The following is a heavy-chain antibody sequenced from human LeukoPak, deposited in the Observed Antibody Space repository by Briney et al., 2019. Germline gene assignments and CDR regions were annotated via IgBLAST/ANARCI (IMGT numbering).Heavy chain of an antibody. CDR3: ASGRIAAAGTQGINFDY. V-gene: IGHV3-11*01. CDR1: GFTFSDYF. Sequence: GGSLRLSCAASGFTFSDYFMSWIRQAPGKGLEWVSYISSSGSTIYYADSVKGRFTISRDNAKNSLYLQMNSLRAEDTAVYYCASGRIAAAGTQGINFDYWGQGTLVTVSS. CDR2: ISSSGSTI. J-gene: IGHJ4*02. D-gene: IGHD6-13*01.